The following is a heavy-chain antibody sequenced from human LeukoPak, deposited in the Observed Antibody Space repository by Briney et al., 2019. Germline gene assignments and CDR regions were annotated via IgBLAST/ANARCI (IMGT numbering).Heavy chain of an antibody. Sequence: SWIRQHPGKGLEWVANIKQDGSEKYYVDSVKGRFTISRDNAKNSLYLQMNSLRAEDTAVYYCARREPVYGSGSPFDYWGQGTLVTVSS. CDR3: ARREPVYGSGSPFDY. CDR2: IKQDGSEK. V-gene: IGHV3-7*03. J-gene: IGHJ4*02. D-gene: IGHD3-10*01.